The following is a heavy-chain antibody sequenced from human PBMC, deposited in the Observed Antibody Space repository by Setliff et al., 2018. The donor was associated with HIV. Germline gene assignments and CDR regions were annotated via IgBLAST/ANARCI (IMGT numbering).Heavy chain of an antibody. CDR3: ARKGSGSSFDFEY. CDR1: GGTFGGSSA. J-gene: IGHJ4*02. V-gene: IGHV1-3*01. D-gene: IGHD3-10*01. Sequence: GASVKVSCKTSGGTFGGSSAIHWVRQAPGQSLEWMGWITGGSGNTKYSEKFQGRVTLTRDTSASTAYMELSSLRSEDTAVYYCARKGSGSSFDFEYWGQGTLVTVSS. CDR2: ITGGSGNT.